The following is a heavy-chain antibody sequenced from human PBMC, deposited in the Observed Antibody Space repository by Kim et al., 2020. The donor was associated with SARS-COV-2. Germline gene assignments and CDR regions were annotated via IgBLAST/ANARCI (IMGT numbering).Heavy chain of an antibody. D-gene: IGHD3-22*01. J-gene: IGHJ6*02. CDR3: ARGRGKAITMIAKPAVGSV. Sequence: SETLSLTCAVYGGSFSGYYWSWIRQPPGKGLEWIGEINHSGSTNYNPSLKSRVTISVDTSKNQFSLKLSSVTAADTAVYYCARGRGKAITMIAKPAVGSVWGQGTTVTVSS. CDR1: GGSFSGYY. CDR2: INHSGST. V-gene: IGHV4-34*01.